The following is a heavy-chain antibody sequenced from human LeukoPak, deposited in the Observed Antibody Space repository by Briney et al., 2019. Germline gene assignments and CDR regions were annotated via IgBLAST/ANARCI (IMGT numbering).Heavy chain of an antibody. J-gene: IGHJ4*02. D-gene: IGHD2-21*02. CDR2: INRSGST. V-gene: IGHV4-34*01. Sequence: SETLSLTCAVYGGSLSYYYWSWIRQSPEKGLEWIGEINRSGSTNYNPSLKSRVSISVDTSKNQFSLKLGSVTAADTAIYYCARGGFYCGDDCYVDYWGQGALVTVSS. CDR3: ARGGFYCGDDCYVDY. CDR1: GGSLSYYY.